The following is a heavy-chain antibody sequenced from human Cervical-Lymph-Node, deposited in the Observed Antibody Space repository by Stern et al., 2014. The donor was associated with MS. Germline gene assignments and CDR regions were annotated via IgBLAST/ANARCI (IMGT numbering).Heavy chain of an antibody. CDR1: GFKFSIYW. CDR3: ARQTTAWASDV. D-gene: IGHD1-14*01. J-gene: IGHJ4*02. Sequence: EQLVQSGAELIRPGESLKISCKGAGFKFSIYWIAWVGQMPGKGLEWMGIIYPGDSETRYSPSFQGQVTMSADKSTSTAYLQWSSLNASDTAMYFCARQTTAWASDVWGQGTLVTVSS. CDR2: IYPGDSET. V-gene: IGHV5-51*01.